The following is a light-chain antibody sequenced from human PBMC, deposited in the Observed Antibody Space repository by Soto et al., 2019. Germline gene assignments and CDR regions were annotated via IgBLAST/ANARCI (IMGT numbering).Light chain of an antibody. CDR1: QDIRKD. Sequence: AIQMTQSPASLSAAAGDRVTITCRASQDIRKDLAWYQQKPGKAPKLLIYAASTLQSGVPSRFSGSGSGTDFTLTISSLQPEDFATYYCLQDHSFLTFGPATKVHFK. J-gene: IGKJ3*01. CDR2: AAS. V-gene: IGKV1-6*01. CDR3: LQDHSFLT.